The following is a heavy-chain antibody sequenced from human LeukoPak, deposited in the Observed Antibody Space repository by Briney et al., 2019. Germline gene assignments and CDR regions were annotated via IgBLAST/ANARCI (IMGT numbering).Heavy chain of an antibody. J-gene: IGHJ4*02. V-gene: IGHV4-59*01. Sequence: PSETLSLTCTVSGGSISSYYWSWIRQPPGKGLEWIGYIYYSGTTNYNPSLKSRVTISVDTSKNQFSLKLSSVTAADTAVYYCARGVYIAAAQYGYSGQGALCTVSS. CDR2: IYYSGTT. CDR1: GGSISSYY. D-gene: IGHD6-13*01. CDR3: ARGVYIAAAQYGY.